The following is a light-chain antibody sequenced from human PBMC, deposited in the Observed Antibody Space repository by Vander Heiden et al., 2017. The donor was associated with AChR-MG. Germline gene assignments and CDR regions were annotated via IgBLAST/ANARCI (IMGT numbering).Light chain of an antibody. CDR2: EDN. J-gene: IGLJ2*01. CDR1: SGSIASNY. Sequence: FMLTQPHSVSESPGKTVTSSCTGSSGSIASNYVQWYQQRPGSAPTTVIYEDNQRPSGVPDRFSGSIDSSSNSASLTISGLKTEDEADYYCQSYDSSNQGVFGGGTKLTVL. CDR3: QSYDSSNQGV. V-gene: IGLV6-57*02.